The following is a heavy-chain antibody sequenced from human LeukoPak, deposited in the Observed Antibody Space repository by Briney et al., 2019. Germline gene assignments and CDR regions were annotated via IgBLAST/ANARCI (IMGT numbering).Heavy chain of an antibody. D-gene: IGHD3-10*01. CDR2: IYYGGTT. Sequence: SETLSLTYTVSGGSVSSSYYWAWIRQPPGKGLEWIGSIYYGGTTYYNPSLKSRVTISVDTSKNHFSLKLSSVTAADTAVYYCARATRFGEPNWFDPWGQGTLVTVSS. CDR3: ARATRFGEPNWFDP. CDR1: GGSVSSSYY. V-gene: IGHV4-39*07. J-gene: IGHJ5*02.